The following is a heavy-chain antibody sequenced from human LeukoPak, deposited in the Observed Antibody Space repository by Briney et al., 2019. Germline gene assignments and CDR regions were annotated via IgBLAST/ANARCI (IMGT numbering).Heavy chain of an antibody. CDR2: IYSGGST. CDR1: GFTFSSYA. CDR3: ARVRGPGGVYYFDY. Sequence: AGGSLRLSCAASGFTFSSYAMSWVRQAPGKGLEWVSVIYSGGSTYYADSVKGRFTISRDNSKNTLHLQMNSLRAEDTAVYYCARVRGPGGVYYFDYWGQGTLVTVSS. D-gene: IGHD4-23*01. V-gene: IGHV3-53*01. J-gene: IGHJ4*02.